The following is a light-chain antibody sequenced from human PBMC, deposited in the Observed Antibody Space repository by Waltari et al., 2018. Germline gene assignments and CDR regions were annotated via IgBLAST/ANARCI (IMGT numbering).Light chain of an antibody. J-gene: IGLJ3*02. V-gene: IGLV1-51*02. Sequence: QSVLTQPPSVSATPGQKVTISCSGSSSNIGNNYVSWYQQLPGTAPKLLIYKNDNRPSWILDRFSGSKSGTSATLGITGLQTGDEADYYCGTWDSTLNAGVFGGGTKLTVL. CDR1: SSNIGNNY. CDR3: GTWDSTLNAGV. CDR2: KND.